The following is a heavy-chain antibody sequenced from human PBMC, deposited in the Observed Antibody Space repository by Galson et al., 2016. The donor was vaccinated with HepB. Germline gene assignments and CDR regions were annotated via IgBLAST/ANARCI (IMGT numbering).Heavy chain of an antibody. CDR1: GLSLSTSGVG. CDR2: IYWDDDK. CDR3: AHKRRSFDDYGDHYFDY. J-gene: IGHJ4*02. Sequence: PALVKPTQTLTLTCTLSGLSLSTSGVGVGWIRQPPGKALEWLALIYWDDDKRYSPSLKYRLTITKDTSKNQVVLIMTNMDPVDTATQYCAHKRRSFDDYGDHYFDYWGQGTLVTVSS. D-gene: IGHD4-17*01. V-gene: IGHV2-5*02.